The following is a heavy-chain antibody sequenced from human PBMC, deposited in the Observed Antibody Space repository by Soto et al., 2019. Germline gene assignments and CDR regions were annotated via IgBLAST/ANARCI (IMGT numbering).Heavy chain of an antibody. D-gene: IGHD3-10*01. J-gene: IGHJ4*02. CDR1: GDTFNFYS. Sequence: QVQLVQSGAEVKRPGSSVKVSCKASGDTFNFYSINWVRQAPGLGLEWMGRVNPIVSMSNYAQKFQGRVTMTADKFTRTAYMELSSLRLDDTAIYYCASSYGSGYRAFDYWGQGALVSVSS. CDR3: ASSYGSGYRAFDY. CDR2: VNPIVSMS. V-gene: IGHV1-69*02.